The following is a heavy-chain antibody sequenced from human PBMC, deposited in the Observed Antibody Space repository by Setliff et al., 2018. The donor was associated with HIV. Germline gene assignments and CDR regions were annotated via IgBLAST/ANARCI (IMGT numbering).Heavy chain of an antibody. D-gene: IGHD5-12*01. Sequence: SETLSLTCTVSGGSISSYYWSWIRQPPGKGLEWIGYIYYSGSTKYNPSLKSRVTISVDTSKNQFSLKLSSVTAADTAVYYCARACRSGYDYFHYFDYWGQGTRVTVSS. J-gene: IGHJ4*02. CDR2: IYYSGST. CDR3: ARACRSGYDYFHYFDY. V-gene: IGHV4-59*01. CDR1: GGSISSYY.